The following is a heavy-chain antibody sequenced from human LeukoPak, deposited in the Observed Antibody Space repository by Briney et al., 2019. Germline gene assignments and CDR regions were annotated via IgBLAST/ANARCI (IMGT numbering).Heavy chain of an antibody. D-gene: IGHD4-17*01. CDR3: ARVPGYGDYVSLYFDF. CDR1: GFIFTSHG. J-gene: IGHJ4*02. Sequence: PGGTLRLSCAASGFIFTSHGMSWVRQAPGKGLEWVAAISGSGRDTYYADSVQGRFTISRDNSKNTQYLQINSLRAEDTAIYYCARVPGYGDYVSLYFDFWGQGTLVTVSS. V-gene: IGHV3-23*01. CDR2: ISGSGRDT.